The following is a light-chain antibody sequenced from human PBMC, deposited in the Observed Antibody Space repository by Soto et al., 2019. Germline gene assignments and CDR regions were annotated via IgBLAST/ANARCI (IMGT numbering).Light chain of an antibody. V-gene: IGKV3-11*01. CDR2: GES. CDR3: QHHSNRIT. CDR1: QSVSSY. Sequence: ELVFTQSPVPLSLSPGARAAFSCRASQSVSSYVAWHQQKPGQHTMILIYGESTRAADVPAMFSGSGSGTVFTLTVSSLEPEDFTLYYYQHHSNRITFGQGTRLEIK. J-gene: IGKJ5*01.